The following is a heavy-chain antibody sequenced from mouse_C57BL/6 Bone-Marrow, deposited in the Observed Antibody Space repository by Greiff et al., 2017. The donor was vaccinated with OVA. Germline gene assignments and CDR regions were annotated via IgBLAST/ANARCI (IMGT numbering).Heavy chain of an antibody. V-gene: IGHV5-4*01. Sequence: DVHLVESGGGLVKPGGSLKLSCAASGFTFSSYAMSWVRQTPEKRLEWVATISDGGSYTYYPDNVKGRFTISRDNAKNNLYLQMSLLKSEDTAMYYCAAYYSNQYYFDYWGQGTTLTVSS. D-gene: IGHD2-5*01. CDR3: AAYYSNQYYFDY. CDR1: GFTFSSYA. J-gene: IGHJ2*01. CDR2: ISDGGSYT.